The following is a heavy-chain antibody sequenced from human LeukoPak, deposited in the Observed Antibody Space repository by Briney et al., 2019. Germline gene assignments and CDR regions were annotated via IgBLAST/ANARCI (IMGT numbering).Heavy chain of an antibody. CDR2: INPSGGSA. J-gene: IGHJ4*02. V-gene: IGHV1-46*01. D-gene: IGHD6-6*01. CDR1: GYTFTSYG. Sequence: GASVKVSCKASGYTFTSYGISWVRQAPGQGLEWMGIINPSGGSATYAQKFQGRVTMTRDTSTSTVYMELSSLRSEDTAVYYCARDSSLSSFDYWGQGTLVTVSS. CDR3: ARDSSLSSFDY.